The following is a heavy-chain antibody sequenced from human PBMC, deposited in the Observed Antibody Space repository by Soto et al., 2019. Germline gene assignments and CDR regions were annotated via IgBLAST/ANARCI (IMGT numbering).Heavy chain of an antibody. Sequence: EVQLLESGGGLVQPGGSLRLSCAASGFTFSNYAMSWVRQAPGKGLEWVSVISGSGGSAYYTDSVKGRFTISRDYSKNXLXXQLNSLRAEDTAVYSCAKDPEPLRTDGEPTHLFDSWGQGTLVTVSS. J-gene: IGHJ5*01. D-gene: IGHD3-10*01. CDR3: AKDPEPLRTDGEPTHLFDS. V-gene: IGHV3-23*01. CDR2: ISGSGGSA. CDR1: GFTFSNYA.